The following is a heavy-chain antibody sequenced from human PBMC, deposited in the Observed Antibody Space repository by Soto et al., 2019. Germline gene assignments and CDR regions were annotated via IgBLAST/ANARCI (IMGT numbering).Heavy chain of an antibody. CDR3: AKDLLKLDCSSTSCYTWGIAAAAAYYYYGMDV. V-gene: IGHV3-23*01. J-gene: IGHJ6*02. D-gene: IGHD2-2*02. CDR2: ISGSGGST. CDR1: GFTFSSYA. Sequence: EVQLLESGGGLVQPGGSLRLSCAASGFTFSSYAMSWVRQAPGKGLEWVSAISGSGGSTYYADSVKGRFTISRDNSKNTLYLQMNSLRAEDTAVYYCAKDLLKLDCSSTSCYTWGIAAAAAYYYYGMDVWGQGTTVTVSS.